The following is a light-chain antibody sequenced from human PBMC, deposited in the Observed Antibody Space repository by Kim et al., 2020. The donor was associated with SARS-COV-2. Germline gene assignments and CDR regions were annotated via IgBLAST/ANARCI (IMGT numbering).Light chain of an antibody. CDR3: GADHGSGSNFVYV. J-gene: IGLJ1*01. Sequence: TCTLSSGYSNYKVDWYQQRPGKGPRFEMRVGTGGIVGSKGDGIPDRFSVLGSGLNRYLTIKNIQEEDESDYHCGADHGSGSNFVYVFGTGTKVTVL. V-gene: IGLV9-49*01. CDR2: VGTGGIVG. CDR1: SGYSNYK.